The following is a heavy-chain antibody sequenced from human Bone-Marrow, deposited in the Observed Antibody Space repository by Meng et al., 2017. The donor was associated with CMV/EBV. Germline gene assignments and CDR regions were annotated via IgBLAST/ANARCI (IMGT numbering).Heavy chain of an antibody. V-gene: IGHV1-69*05. J-gene: IGHJ4*02. Sequence: SVKVSCKASGGTFSSYAISWVRQAPGQGLEWMGGIIPIFGTANYAQKFQGRVTITTDESTSTAYMELSSLRSEDTAVYYCARGTTLGAREDYWGQGTLVTVSS. CDR3: ARGTTLGAREDY. D-gene: IGHD4-11*01. CDR2: IIPIFGTA. CDR1: GGTFSSYA.